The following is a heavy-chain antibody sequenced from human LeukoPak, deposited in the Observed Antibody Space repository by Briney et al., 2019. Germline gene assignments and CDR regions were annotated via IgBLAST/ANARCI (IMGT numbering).Heavy chain of an antibody. J-gene: IGHJ6*03. CDR3: ARDNGVVHGVYYMDV. Sequence: GGSLRLSCAASGSTFSNYWMTWVRQAPGKGLEWVADIKQDGSEKLYVNSVRGRFTISRDNAKMSLFLQMNSLRAEDTAVYYCARDNGVVHGVYYMDVWGEGTTVTVS. D-gene: IGHD3-3*01. CDR2: IKQDGSEK. CDR1: GSTFSNYW. V-gene: IGHV3-7*01.